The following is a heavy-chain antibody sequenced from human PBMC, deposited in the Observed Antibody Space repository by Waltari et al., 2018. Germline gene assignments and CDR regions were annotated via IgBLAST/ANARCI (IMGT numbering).Heavy chain of an antibody. V-gene: IGHV4-34*01. CDR3: ARDLGSITIFPGGDV. Sequence: QVQLQQWGAGLLKPSETLSLTCAVYGGSFSGYYWSWIRQPPGKGLEWIGEINHSGSTNYNPSLKSRVTISVDTSKNQFSLKLSPVTAADTAVYYCARDLGSITIFPGGDVWGQGTTVTVSS. J-gene: IGHJ6*02. CDR2: INHSGST. CDR1: GGSFSGYY. D-gene: IGHD3-3*01.